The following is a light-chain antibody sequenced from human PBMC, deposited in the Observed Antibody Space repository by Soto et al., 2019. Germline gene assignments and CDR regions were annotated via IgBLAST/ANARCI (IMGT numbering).Light chain of an antibody. CDR2: EVS. V-gene: IGLV2-8*01. J-gene: IGLJ1*01. CDR3: NSYAGSNVYV. Sequence: QSVLTQPPSASGSPGQSVTISCTGTSSDVGGYNYVSWYQQHPGKAPKLMIYEVSKRPSGVPDRFSGSKSGNTASLTVSGLQAEDEADYYCNSYAGSNVYVFGTGTKVTLL. CDR1: SSDVGGYNY.